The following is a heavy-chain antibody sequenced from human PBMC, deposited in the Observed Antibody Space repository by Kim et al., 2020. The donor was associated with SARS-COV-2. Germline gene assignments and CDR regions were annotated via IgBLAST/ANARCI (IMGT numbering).Heavy chain of an antibody. CDR3: ARALRDGSSGYYPYYFDY. D-gene: IGHD3-22*01. V-gene: IGHV1-3*01. Sequence: ASVKVSCKASGYTFTSYAMHWVRQAPGQRLEWMGWINAGNGNTKYSQKFQGRVTITRDTSASTAYMELSSLRSEDTAVYYCARALRDGSSGYYPYYFDYWGQGTLVTVSS. J-gene: IGHJ4*02. CDR1: GYTFTSYA. CDR2: INAGNGNT.